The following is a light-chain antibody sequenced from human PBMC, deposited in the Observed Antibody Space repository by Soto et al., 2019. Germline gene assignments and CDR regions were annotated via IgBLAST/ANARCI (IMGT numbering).Light chain of an antibody. V-gene: IGKV1-39*01. J-gene: IGKJ1*01. CDR3: QQSYIAPWT. Sequence: DIQITQSPSSLSASVVDRVTITCRASQPVTNYLSWYQQKPGKAPTLLIYAASRLQSGVPSRFSAGGSGTEFTLSINSLLPEDFATYYCQQSYIAPWTFGQGTKVDIK. CDR1: QPVTNY. CDR2: AAS.